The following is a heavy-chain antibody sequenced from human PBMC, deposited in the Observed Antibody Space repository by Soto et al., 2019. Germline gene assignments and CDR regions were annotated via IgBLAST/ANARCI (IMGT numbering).Heavy chain of an antibody. CDR2: IIPILGIA. CDR1: GGTFSSYT. Sequence: QVQLVQSGAEVKKPGSSVKVSCKASGGTFSSYTISWVRQAPGHGLEWMGRIIPILGIANYAQKFQGRVXIXXDKAVSTAYMALSSLRSEDTAVYYCASQETATPGVWGQGTLVTVSS. CDR3: ASQETATPGV. V-gene: IGHV1-69*02. D-gene: IGHD2-15*01. J-gene: IGHJ4*02.